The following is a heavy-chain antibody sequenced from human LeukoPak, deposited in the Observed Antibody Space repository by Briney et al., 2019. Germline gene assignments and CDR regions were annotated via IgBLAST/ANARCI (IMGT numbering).Heavy chain of an antibody. CDR3: TYSGSNYPDY. CDR2: IYHSGRT. Sequence: SETLSLTCTVSGYSISSGYYWGWIRQPPGKGLEWIGSIYHSGRTFYNPSLKSRVTISVDMSKNQFSLKLSSVTAADTAIYYCTYSGSNYPDYWGQGTLVTVSS. V-gene: IGHV4-38-2*02. CDR1: GYSISSGYY. J-gene: IGHJ4*02. D-gene: IGHD1-26*01.